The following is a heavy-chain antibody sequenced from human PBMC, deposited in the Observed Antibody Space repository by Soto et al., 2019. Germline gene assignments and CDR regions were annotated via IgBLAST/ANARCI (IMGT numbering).Heavy chain of an antibody. CDR1: GFTFSSYE. CDR2: ISSSGSTK. CDR3: ARVPRNFYYNGLDV. Sequence: GGSLRLSCEGSGFTFSSYEMNWVRQAPGKGLEWVSYISSSGSTKNYADSVKGRFTISRDNVKNSLYLQMNSLRAEDTAVYYCARVPRNFYYNGLDVWGQGTTVTVSS. J-gene: IGHJ6*02. V-gene: IGHV3-48*03.